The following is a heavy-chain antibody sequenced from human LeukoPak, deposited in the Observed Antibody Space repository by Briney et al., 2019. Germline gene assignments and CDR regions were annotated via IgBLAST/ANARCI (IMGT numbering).Heavy chain of an antibody. CDR3: AKAGSGSYYGMESHFDY. CDR1: GFTFGDYA. CDR2: ISGSGGST. Sequence: GRSLRLSCTASGFTFGDYAMSWVRQAPGRGLEWVSAISGSGGSTYYADSVKGRFTISRDNSKNTLYLQMNSLRAEDTAVYYCAKAGSGSYYGMESHFDYWGQGTLVTVSS. V-gene: IGHV3-23*01. D-gene: IGHD1-26*01. J-gene: IGHJ4*02.